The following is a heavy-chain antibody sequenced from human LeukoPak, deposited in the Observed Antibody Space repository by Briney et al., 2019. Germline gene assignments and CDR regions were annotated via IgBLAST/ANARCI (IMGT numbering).Heavy chain of an antibody. CDR2: INHSGST. CDR3: ARGGNRYYYYGMDV. V-gene: IGHV4-34*01. Sequence: PSETLSLTCAVYGGSFSGYHWSWIRQPPGKGPEWIGEINHSGSTNYNPSLKSRVTISVDTSKNQFSLKLSSVTAADTAVYYCARGGNRYYYYGMDVWGQGTTVTVSS. J-gene: IGHJ6*02. CDR1: GGSFSGYH. D-gene: IGHD1-14*01.